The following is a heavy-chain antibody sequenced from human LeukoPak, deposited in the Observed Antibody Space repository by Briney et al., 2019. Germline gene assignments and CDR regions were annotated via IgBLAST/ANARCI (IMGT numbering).Heavy chain of an antibody. CDR3: ARAVYRSGGYYFDY. V-gene: IGHV3-30*04. J-gene: IGHJ4*02. CDR1: GFTFSSYA. CDR2: ISYDGSDK. Sequence: GGSLRLSCAASGFTFSSYAMQWVRQAPGKGLEWVADISYDGSDKNYADSVKGRFTISRDNSMDTLYLQMNSLRAEDTAVYYCARAVYRSGGYYFDYWGQGILVTVSS. D-gene: IGHD6-19*01.